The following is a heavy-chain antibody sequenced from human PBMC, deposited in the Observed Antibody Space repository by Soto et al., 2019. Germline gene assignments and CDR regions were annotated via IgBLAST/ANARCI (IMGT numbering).Heavy chain of an antibody. D-gene: IGHD2-2*01. CDR2: INPNSGGT. Sequence: SVKVSCKASGYTFTAYYIHWVRQAPGQGLEWMGWINPNSGGTKYVQRFQGWVTMTWDTSICTAYMEVSRLRPDDTAVYYCARGSRYSFDYWGQGTLVTVSS. V-gene: IGHV1-2*04. J-gene: IGHJ4*02. CDR1: GYTFTAYY. CDR3: ARGSRYSFDY.